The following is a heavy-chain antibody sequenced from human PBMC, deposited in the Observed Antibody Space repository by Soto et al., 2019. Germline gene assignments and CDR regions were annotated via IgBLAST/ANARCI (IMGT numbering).Heavy chain of an antibody. CDR2: ITIDGSKT. J-gene: IGHJ4*02. Sequence: PGGSLRLSCVASGFPFRNNAMNLVRQSPGKGLEWISYITIDGSKTHYADSVKGRFTISRDNVEDTLFLQLNNVRGDDTAVYFCAKGPLDDCLGGSCHVDHWGQRVLVTVSS. V-gene: IGHV3-23*01. D-gene: IGHD2-15*01. CDR1: GFPFRNNA. CDR3: AKGPLDDCLGGSCHVDH.